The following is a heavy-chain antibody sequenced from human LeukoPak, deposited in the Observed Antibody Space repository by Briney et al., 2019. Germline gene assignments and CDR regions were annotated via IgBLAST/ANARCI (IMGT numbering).Heavy chain of an antibody. CDR1: GFTFSNYM. D-gene: IGHD4-23*01. J-gene: IGHJ4*02. CDR2: IKSDGITI. V-gene: IGHV3-74*01. CDR3: AKEMYYGGNSINAVDY. Sequence: QAGGSLRLSCAASGFTFSNYMMHWVRQAPGKGLVWVSRIKSDGITITYADSVKGRFTISRDNAKNSLYLQMNSLRAEDTALYYCAKEMYYGGNSINAVDYWGQGTLVTVSS.